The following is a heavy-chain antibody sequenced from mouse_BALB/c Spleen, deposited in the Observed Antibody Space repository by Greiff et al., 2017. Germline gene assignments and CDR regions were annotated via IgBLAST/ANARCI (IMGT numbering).Heavy chain of an antibody. CDR2: FVPENGNT. CDR1: GFNIKDDY. Sequence: VQLQQSGAELVRPGALVKLSCKASGFNIKDDYMHWVKQRPEQGLVGIGWFVPENGNTIYDPKFQGQVSITADTSSNTDYLQISSLTSEDTAVYYCARPYGYFDYWGQGTTLTVSA. D-gene: IGHD1-1*02. CDR3: ARPYGYFDY. V-gene: IGHV14-1*02. J-gene: IGHJ2*01.